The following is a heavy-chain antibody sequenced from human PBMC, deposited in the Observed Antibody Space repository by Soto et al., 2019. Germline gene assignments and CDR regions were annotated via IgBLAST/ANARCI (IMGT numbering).Heavy chain of an antibody. Sequence: EVHVLESGGGSVQPGGSLRLSCAASGFTFSSYAMHWVRRPPGKGLEWVSSISGSGGTAYYADSVKGRFSISRDSLVNTPYLQLNSLRAEDTAVSYCAKGRGQNWNVYYWGQGTRVTVSP. CDR1: GFTFSSYA. CDR2: ISGSGGTA. CDR3: AKGRGQNWNVYY. D-gene: IGHD1-1*01. V-gene: IGHV3-23*01. J-gene: IGHJ4*02.